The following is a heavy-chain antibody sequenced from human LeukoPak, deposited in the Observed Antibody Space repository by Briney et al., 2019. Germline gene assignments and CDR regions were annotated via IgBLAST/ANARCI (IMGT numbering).Heavy chain of an antibody. V-gene: IGHV4-59*01. D-gene: IGHD5-24*01. J-gene: IGHJ4*02. CDR2: IYYSGST. Sequence: SETLSLTCTVSGGSISSYYWSWIRQPPGKGLEWIGYIYYSGSTNYNPSLKSRVTISVDTSKNQFSLKLSSATAADTAVYYCARTRRDGYNTYYFDYWGQGTLVTVSS. CDR3: ARTRRDGYNTYYFDY. CDR1: GGSISSYY.